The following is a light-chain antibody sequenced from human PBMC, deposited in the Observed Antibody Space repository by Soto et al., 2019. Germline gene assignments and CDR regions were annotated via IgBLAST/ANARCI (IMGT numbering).Light chain of an antibody. V-gene: IGLV1-51*02. CDR1: SSNIGNNY. Sequence: QSVLTQPTSVSAAPGQKVTISCSGSSSNIGNNYVSWYQQLPGTAPKLLIYENNKRPSGIPDRFSGSKSGTSATLGITGLQTGDEADYYCGTWDSSLFNYVFGTGTKLTVL. CDR2: ENN. J-gene: IGLJ1*01. CDR3: GTWDSSLFNYV.